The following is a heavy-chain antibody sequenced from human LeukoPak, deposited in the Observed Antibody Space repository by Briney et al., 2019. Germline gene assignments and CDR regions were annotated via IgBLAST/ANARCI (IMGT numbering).Heavy chain of an antibody. V-gene: IGHV3-30*04. CDR2: ISYDGSNK. Sequence: PGRSLRLSCAASGFTFSSYAMHWVRQAPGKGLEWVAVISYDGSNKYYADSVKGRFTISRDNSKNTLYLQMNSLRAEDTAVYYCSRDLRFRDYYGMDVWGQGTTVTVSS. D-gene: IGHD3-3*01. J-gene: IGHJ6*02. CDR1: GFTFSSYA. CDR3: SRDLRFRDYYGMDV.